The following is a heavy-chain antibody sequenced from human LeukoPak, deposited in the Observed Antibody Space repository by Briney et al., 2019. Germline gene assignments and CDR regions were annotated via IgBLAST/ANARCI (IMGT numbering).Heavy chain of an antibody. J-gene: IGHJ2*01. V-gene: IGHV4-39*07. CDR3: AREEVGATWYFDL. D-gene: IGHD1-26*01. CDR1: GGSLNSSIYY. Sequence: SETLSLTCSVSGGSLNSSIYYWGWIRQPPGKGLEWIGSIYYTGSTYYNPSLKSRVTLSVDTAHNQFSLRLNSVTAADTAVYYCAREEVGATWYFDLWGRGTLVTVSS. CDR2: IYYTGST.